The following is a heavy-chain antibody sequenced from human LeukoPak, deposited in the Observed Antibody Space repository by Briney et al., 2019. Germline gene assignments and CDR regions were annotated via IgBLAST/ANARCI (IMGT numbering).Heavy chain of an antibody. CDR1: GGTFSSYA. CDR2: FDPEDGET. CDR3: VSELEPPQYGGGFDY. J-gene: IGHJ4*02. Sequence: ASVKVSCKASGGTFSSYAISWVRQAPGQGLEWMGGFDPEDGETIYAQKFQGRVTMTEDTSTDTAYMELSSLRSEDTAVYYCVSELEPPQYGGGFDYWGQGTLVTVSS. D-gene: IGHD6-6*01. V-gene: IGHV1-24*01.